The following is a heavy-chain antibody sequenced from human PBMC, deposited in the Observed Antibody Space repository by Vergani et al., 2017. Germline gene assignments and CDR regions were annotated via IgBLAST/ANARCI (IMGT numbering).Heavy chain of an antibody. CDR3: AKWRQKDIVVLYYFDY. V-gene: IGHV3-23*03. CDR1: GFTFSSYA. CDR2: IYSGGSST. D-gene: IGHD2-2*01. J-gene: IGHJ4*02. Sequence: EVQLLESGGGLVQPGGSLRLSCAASGFTFSSYAMSWVRQAPGKGLEWVSVIYSGGSSTYYADSVQGRFTISSDNSKNTLYLQMNSLRAEDTAVYYCAKWRQKDIVVLYYFDYWGQGTLVTVSS.